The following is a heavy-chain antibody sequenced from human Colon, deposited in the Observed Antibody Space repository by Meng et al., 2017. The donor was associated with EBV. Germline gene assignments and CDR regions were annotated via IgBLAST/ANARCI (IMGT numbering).Heavy chain of an antibody. V-gene: IGHV4-34*01. J-gene: IGHJ5*02. D-gene: IGHD3-10*01. CDR3: ARGLAWFRELLSINWFDP. CDR1: GGSFSGYY. CDR2: INHSGST. Sequence: VWLHHTVAGLFKPSENLSLTCAVYGGSFSGYYWTCIRQPPGKGLEWIGEINHSGSTNYNPSLESRVTISVDTSKNQFSLKLSSVTAADTAVYYCARGLAWFRELLSINWFDPWGQGTLVTVSS.